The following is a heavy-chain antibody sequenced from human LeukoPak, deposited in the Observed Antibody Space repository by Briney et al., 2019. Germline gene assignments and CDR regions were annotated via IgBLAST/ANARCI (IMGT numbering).Heavy chain of an antibody. CDR1: GGSISGNY. Sequence: SETLSLTCTVSGGSISGNYWTWIRQPAGKGLEWIGRIYTSGTTNYNPSLKSRVSLSVDTSKSKFSLNLSSLTAADTAVYYCARQGYSTYEILDYWGQGTLVTVSS. V-gene: IGHV4-4*07. CDR3: ARQGYSTYEILDY. J-gene: IGHJ4*02. D-gene: IGHD3-9*01. CDR2: IYTSGTT.